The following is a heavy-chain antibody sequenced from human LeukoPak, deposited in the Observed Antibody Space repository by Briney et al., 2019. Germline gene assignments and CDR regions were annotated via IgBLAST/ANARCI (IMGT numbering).Heavy chain of an antibody. Sequence: PGGSLRLSCAASGFTFSSYSMNWVRQAPGKGLEWVSYISSDSSTIYYADSVKGRFTISRDNAKNSLYLQMNSLRAEDTAVYYCARVRCSGGSCYFDYWGQGTLVTVSS. J-gene: IGHJ4*02. CDR3: ARVRCSGGSCYFDY. D-gene: IGHD2-15*01. CDR2: ISSDSSTI. CDR1: GFTFSSYS. V-gene: IGHV3-48*01.